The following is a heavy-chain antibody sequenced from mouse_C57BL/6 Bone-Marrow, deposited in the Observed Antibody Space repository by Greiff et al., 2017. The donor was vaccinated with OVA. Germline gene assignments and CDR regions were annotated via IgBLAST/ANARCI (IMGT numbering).Heavy chain of an antibody. Sequence: VQLQQSGPELVKPGASVKISCKASGYAFSSSWMNWVKQRPGKGLEWIGRIYPGDGDTNYNGKFKGKATLTADKSSSTAYMQLSSLTAEDSAVYVCARIYDDDACDYWGQGTTLTVSS. CDR3: ARIYDDDACDY. D-gene: IGHD2-4*01. J-gene: IGHJ2*01. CDR1: GYAFSSSW. V-gene: IGHV1-82*01. CDR2: IYPGDGDT.